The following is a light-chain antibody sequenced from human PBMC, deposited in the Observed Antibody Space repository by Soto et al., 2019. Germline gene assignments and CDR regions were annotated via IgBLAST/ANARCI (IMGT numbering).Light chain of an antibody. CDR3: QQLNSYRVT. CDR2: AAS. Sequence: DIQMTESPSSLSATVGARVTITCRACQSISSYLNWYQQKPGKAPKLLIYAASTLQSGVPSRFSGSGSGTDFTLTISSLQPEDFATYYCQQLNSYRVTFCQGTRREIK. CDR1: QSISSY. V-gene: IGKV1-9*01. J-gene: IGKJ5*01.